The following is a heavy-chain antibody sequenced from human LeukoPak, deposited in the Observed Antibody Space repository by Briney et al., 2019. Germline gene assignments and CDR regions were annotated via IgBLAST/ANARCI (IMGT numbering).Heavy chain of an antibody. CDR2: INHSGST. D-gene: IGHD4-23*01. CDR3: ARVIDGGITPRYGMDV. J-gene: IGHJ6*02. CDR1: GGSFSGYY. V-gene: IGHV4-34*01. Sequence: SETLSLTCAVYGGSFSGYYWSWIRQPPGKGLEWIGEINHSGSTNYNPSLKSRVTISVDTSKNQFSLKLSSVTAADTAVYYCARVIDGGITPRYGMDVWGQGTTVTVSS.